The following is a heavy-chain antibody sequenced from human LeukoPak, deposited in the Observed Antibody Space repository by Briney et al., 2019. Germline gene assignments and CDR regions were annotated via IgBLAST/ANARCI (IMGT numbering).Heavy chain of an antibody. Sequence: SETLSLTCTVSGDSIGNSNYYWAWVRQPPGKGLEWLESIFYSGSTYYNPSLKSRVTISVDTSKNQFSLNLHSVTAADTATYYCARRGITYSSSFFAYWGQGTLVTVSS. V-gene: IGHV4-39*01. CDR1: GDSIGNSNYY. CDR3: ARRGITYSSSFFAY. J-gene: IGHJ4*02. CDR2: IFYSGST. D-gene: IGHD6-13*01.